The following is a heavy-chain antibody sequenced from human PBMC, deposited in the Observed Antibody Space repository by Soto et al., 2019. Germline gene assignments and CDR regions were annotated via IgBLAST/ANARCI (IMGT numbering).Heavy chain of an antibody. CDR2: ISTSGSTV. V-gene: IGHV3-48*03. CDR1: RFTFSAYE. J-gene: IGHJ4*02. Sequence: RRLSCAASRFTFSAYEMHWFRQAPGKGLEWVSYISTSGSTVYYADSVKGRFTVSRDNTRNSLYLQMDSLRDEDTALYYCVRYCGTTLCNGVATRTFDYWGQGTLVTVSS. CDR3: VRYCGTTLCNGVATRTFDY. D-gene: IGHD5-12*01.